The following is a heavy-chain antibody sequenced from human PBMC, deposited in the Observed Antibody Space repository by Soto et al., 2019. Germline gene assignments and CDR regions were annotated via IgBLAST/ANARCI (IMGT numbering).Heavy chain of an antibody. CDR1: GFSLSTSGVG. J-gene: IGHJ4*02. CDR3: AHIPLVSTGILVYSYGLRY. V-gene: IGHV2-5*02. Sequence: PTLVNPTQTLTLTCTFSGFSLSTSGVGVGWIRQPPGKALEWLALIYWDDDKRYSPSLKSRLTITKDTSKNQVVLTMTNMDPVDTATYYCAHIPLVSTGILVYSYGLRYWGQGTLVTVSS. CDR2: IYWDDDK. D-gene: IGHD5-18*01.